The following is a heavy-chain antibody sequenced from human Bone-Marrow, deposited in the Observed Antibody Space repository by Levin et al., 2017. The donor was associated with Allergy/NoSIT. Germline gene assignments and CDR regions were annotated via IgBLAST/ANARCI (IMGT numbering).Heavy chain of an antibody. CDR3: VRGPSTGYPLNGYNFNAPGVH. V-gene: IGHV3-21*01. Sequence: GGSLRLSCATSGFSFSSYSMNWVRQAPGKGLEWVSSISSSSNYIYYANSMRGRFTISRDNDKNSLYLQMNSLRPGDTAMYYCVRGPSTGYPLNGYNFNAPGVHWGQGTVVTVS. CDR1: GFSFSSYS. D-gene: IGHD5-24*01. CDR2: ISSSSNYI. J-gene: IGHJ4*02.